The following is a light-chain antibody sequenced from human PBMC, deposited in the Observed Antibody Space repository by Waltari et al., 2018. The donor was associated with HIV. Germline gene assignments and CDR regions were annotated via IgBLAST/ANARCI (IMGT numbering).Light chain of an antibody. V-gene: IGKV6-21*01. CDR3: HQSSSLPHT. CDR2: YAS. J-gene: IGKJ2*01. CDR1: QSIGSN. Sequence: VTITCRASQSIGSNLHWYQQKPDQSPKLLIKYASRSFSGVPSRFSGSGSGTDFTLTIRGLEAEDAATYYCHQSSSLPHTFGQGTKLEIK.